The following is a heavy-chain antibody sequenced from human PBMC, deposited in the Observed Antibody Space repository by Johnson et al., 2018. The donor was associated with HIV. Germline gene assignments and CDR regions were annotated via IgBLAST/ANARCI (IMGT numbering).Heavy chain of an antibody. J-gene: IGHJ3*02. CDR3: AKETRDSRSAFDI. Sequence: VQLVESGGGLVQPGRSLRLSCAASGFTFDDYAMHWVRQAPGKGLEWVSGISWNSGSIGYADSVKGRFTISRDTSKKSVFLQMSSLRPEDTAVYYCAKETRDSRSAFDIWGQGTLVTVSS. CDR2: ISWNSGSI. CDR1: GFTFDDYA. V-gene: IGHV3-9*01. D-gene: IGHD4-11*01.